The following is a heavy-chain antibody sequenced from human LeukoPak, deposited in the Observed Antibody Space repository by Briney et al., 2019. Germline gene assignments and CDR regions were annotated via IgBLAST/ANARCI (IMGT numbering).Heavy chain of an antibody. J-gene: IGHJ4*02. CDR2: INPNSGGT. D-gene: IGHD3-22*01. CDR1: GYTFTGYF. CDR3: ARDFYDSSVRYPNDY. Sequence: ASVKVSCKASGYTFTGYFVHWVRQAPGQGLEWMGWINPNSGGTNYAQKFQGRVTMTRDTSISTAYMELSRLRSDDTAVYYCARDFYDSSVRYPNDYWGQGTLVTVSS. V-gene: IGHV1-2*02.